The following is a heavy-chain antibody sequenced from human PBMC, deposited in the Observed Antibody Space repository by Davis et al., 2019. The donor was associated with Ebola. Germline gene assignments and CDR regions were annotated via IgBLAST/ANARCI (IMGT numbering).Heavy chain of an antibody. J-gene: IGHJ3*02. Sequence: PGGSLRPSCAASGFTFSDYYMSWIRQAPGKGLEWVSYISSSSSYTNYADSVKGRFTITRDNAKNSLYLQMNSLRADDTAMYYCARVDASSAFDIWGQGTMVTVSS. CDR2: ISSSSSYT. V-gene: IGHV3-11*06. CDR3: ARVDASSAFDI. CDR1: GFTFSDYY.